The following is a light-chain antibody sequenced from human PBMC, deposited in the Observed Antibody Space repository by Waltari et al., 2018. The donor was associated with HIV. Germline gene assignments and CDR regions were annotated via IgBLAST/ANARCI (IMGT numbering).Light chain of an antibody. CDR2: QDS. J-gene: IGLJ2*01. Sequence: SVSPGQTATITCSGDKLGDKYACWYQQKPGQSPVLVIYQDSKRPSGIPERFSGSNSGNTATLTITGTQAMDEADYYCQAWDSSTVIFGGGTKLTVL. CDR1: KLGDKY. CDR3: QAWDSSTVI. V-gene: IGLV3-1*01.